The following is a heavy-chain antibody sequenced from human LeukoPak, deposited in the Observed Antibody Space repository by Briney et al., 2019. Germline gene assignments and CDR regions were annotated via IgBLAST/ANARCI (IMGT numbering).Heavy chain of an antibody. CDR3: ARVGSAGSAAH. CDR2: INAGNGNT. CDR1: GYTFTSYA. Sequence: ASVKVSCKASGYTFTSYAMHWVRQAPGQRLEWMGWINAGNGNTKYSQEFQGRVTMTRDMSTSTVYMELSSLRSEDTAVYYCARVGSAGSAAHWGQGTLVTVSS. D-gene: IGHD6-25*01. V-gene: IGHV1-3*03. J-gene: IGHJ4*02.